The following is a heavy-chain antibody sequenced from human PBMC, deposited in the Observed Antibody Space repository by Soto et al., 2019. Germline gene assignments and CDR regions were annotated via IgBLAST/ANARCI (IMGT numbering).Heavy chain of an antibody. CDR2: IYYSGST. Sequence: PSETLSLTCTVSGGSISSGGYYWRWIRQHPGKGLEWIGYIYYSGSTYYNPSLKSRVTISVDTSKNQFSLKLSSVTAADTAVYYCARDARYFDWLSRFDPWGQGTLVTVS. J-gene: IGHJ5*02. D-gene: IGHD3-9*01. CDR3: ARDARYFDWLSRFDP. V-gene: IGHV4-31*03. CDR1: GGSISSGGYY.